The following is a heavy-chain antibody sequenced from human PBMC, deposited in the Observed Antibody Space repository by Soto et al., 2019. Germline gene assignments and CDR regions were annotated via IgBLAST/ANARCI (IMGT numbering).Heavy chain of an antibody. D-gene: IGHD5-18*01. Sequence: ASVKVSCKASGYTFTNSGISWVRQAPGQGLEWMGWISAYNGNTNYAQKLQGRVTMTTDTSTSTAYMELRSLRSDDTAVYYCARASRGDSYEAAFDNLGQGALVTVSS. J-gene: IGHJ4*02. CDR3: ARASRGDSYEAAFDN. CDR1: GYTFTNSG. V-gene: IGHV1-18*01. CDR2: ISAYNGNT.